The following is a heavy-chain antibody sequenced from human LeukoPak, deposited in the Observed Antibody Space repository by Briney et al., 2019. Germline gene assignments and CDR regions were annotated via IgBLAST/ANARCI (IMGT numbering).Heavy chain of an antibody. Sequence: GGSLRLSCAASGFTFSGYSINWVRQAPGKGLEWVSSISSRGTYIFYADSLKGRLTISRDNANNLVYLQMNSLRAEDTAVYYCARDLGYCTNGVCHTRFDYWGQGTLVAVSS. J-gene: IGHJ4*02. D-gene: IGHD2-8*01. V-gene: IGHV3-21*04. CDR2: ISSRGTYI. CDR1: GFTFSGYS. CDR3: ARDLGYCTNGVCHTRFDY.